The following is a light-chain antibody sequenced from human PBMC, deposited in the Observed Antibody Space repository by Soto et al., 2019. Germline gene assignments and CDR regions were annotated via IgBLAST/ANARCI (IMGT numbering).Light chain of an antibody. CDR1: SSDVGGYNY. CDR2: EVS. J-gene: IGLJ1*01. Sequence: QSVLTQPPSASVSPGQSVTISCTGTSSDVGGYNYVSWYQQHPGKAPKLMIYEVSERPSGVPDRFSGSKSSNTASLTVSGLQAEDEADYYCSSYAGSNNFVFGTGTKV. V-gene: IGLV2-8*01. CDR3: SSYAGSNNFV.